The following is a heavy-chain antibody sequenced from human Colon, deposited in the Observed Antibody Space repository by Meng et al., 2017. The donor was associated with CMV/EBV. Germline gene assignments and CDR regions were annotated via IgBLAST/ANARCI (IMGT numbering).Heavy chain of an antibody. Sequence: GESLKISCAASGFSISGHEMTWVRQAPGKGLEWVSYISVGGTTMFYADSVKGRFTISRDDAKNSLFLQMDSLRVEDTALYFCAKDRVPAATNLRSDSFDMWGQGTLVTVSS. CDR2: ISVGGTTM. V-gene: IGHV3-48*03. CDR3: AKDRVPAATNLRSDSFDM. J-gene: IGHJ3*02. CDR1: GFSISGHE. D-gene: IGHD2-2*01.